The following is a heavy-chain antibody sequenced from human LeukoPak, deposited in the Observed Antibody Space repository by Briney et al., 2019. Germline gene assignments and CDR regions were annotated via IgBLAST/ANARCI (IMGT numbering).Heavy chain of an antibody. Sequence: EASVKVSCKASGFTFTSSAMQWVRQARGQRLEWIGWIVVGSGNTNYAQKFQERVTITRDMSTSTAYMELSSLRSEDTAVYYCAAGNSSSWYLIDYWGQGTLVTVSS. D-gene: IGHD6-13*01. CDR3: AAGNSSSWYLIDY. CDR1: GFTFTSSA. V-gene: IGHV1-58*02. J-gene: IGHJ4*02. CDR2: IVVGSGNT.